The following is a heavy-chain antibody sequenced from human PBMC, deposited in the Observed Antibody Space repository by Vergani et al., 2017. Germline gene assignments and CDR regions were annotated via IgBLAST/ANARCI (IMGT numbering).Heavy chain of an antibody. CDR3: VEGFMVRGVNVKTKNFDY. CDR2: ISSNGGST. J-gene: IGHJ4*02. CDR1: GFTFSSYA. V-gene: IGHV3-64D*06. D-gene: IGHD3-10*01. Sequence: EVQLVESGGGLVQPGGSLRLSCSASGFTFSSYAMHWVRQAPGKGLEYVSAISSNGGSTYSADSVKGRFTITRDNSKNTLYLQMSSLRAEDTAVYYCVEGFMVRGVNVKTKNFDYWGQGTLVTVSS.